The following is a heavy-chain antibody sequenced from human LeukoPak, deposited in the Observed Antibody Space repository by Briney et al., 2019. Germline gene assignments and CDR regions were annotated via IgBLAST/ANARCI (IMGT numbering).Heavy chain of an antibody. J-gene: IGHJ4*02. CDR1: GFTFSTYG. Sequence: GESLKISCAASGFTFSTYGMHWVRQAPGKGLEWVSLIRYDGGNKYYADSVKGRFTISRDNSKNTLYLQMNSLSAEDTAVYYCVKDPYGDYLRYFDYWGQGTLVTVSS. V-gene: IGHV3-30*02. CDR3: VKDPYGDYLRYFDY. CDR2: IRYDGGNK. D-gene: IGHD4-17*01.